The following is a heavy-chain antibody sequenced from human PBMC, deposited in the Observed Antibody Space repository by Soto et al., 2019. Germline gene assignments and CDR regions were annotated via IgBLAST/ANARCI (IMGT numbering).Heavy chain of an antibody. J-gene: IGHJ4*02. CDR2: IDGSGTTK. D-gene: IGHD3-10*01. V-gene: IGHV3-48*03. Sequence: EVQLLESGGGLVQPGGSLRLSCGVSGFTFNDFEMNWVRQAPGKGLEWLAYIDGSGTTKKYADSVRGRFTISRDNPNNSLFLKMSNLHAADTVIYYSARGFGRFNYCGQGPLVSVSS. CDR3: ARGFGRFNY. CDR1: GFTFNDFE.